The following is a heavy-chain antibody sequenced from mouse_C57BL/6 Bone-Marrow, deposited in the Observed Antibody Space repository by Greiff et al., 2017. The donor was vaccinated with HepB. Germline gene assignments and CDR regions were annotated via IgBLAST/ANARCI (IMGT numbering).Heavy chain of an antibody. D-gene: IGHD2-4*01. CDR3: ARRGDYDVYWYFDD. CDR2: IDPSDSYT. Sequence: HVQLQQPGAELVRPGTSVKLSCKASGYTFTSYWMHWVKQRPGQGLEWIGVIDPSDSYTNYNQKFKGKATLTVDTSSSTAYMQLSSLTSEDSAVYYCARRGDYDVYWYFDDWGTGTTVTVSS. J-gene: IGHJ1*03. V-gene: IGHV1-59*01. CDR1: GYTFTSYW.